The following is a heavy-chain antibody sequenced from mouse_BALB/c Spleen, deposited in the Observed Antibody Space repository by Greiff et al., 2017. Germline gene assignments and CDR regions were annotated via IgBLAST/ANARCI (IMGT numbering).Heavy chain of an antibody. Sequence: VQLQESGPGLVAPSQSLSITCTVSGFSLTSYGVHWVRQPPGKGLEWLGVIWAGGSTNYNSALMSRLSISKDNSKSQVFLKMNSLQTDDTAMYYCARPYYGSSLYAMDYWGQGTSVTVSS. D-gene: IGHD1-1*01. CDR1: GFSLTSYG. CDR3: ARPYYGSSLYAMDY. CDR2: IWAGGST. V-gene: IGHV2-9*02. J-gene: IGHJ4*01.